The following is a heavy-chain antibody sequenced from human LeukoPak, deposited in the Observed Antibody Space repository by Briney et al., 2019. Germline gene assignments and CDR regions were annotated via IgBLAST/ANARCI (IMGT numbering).Heavy chain of an antibody. J-gene: IGHJ4*02. CDR2: IIPIFGTA. V-gene: IGHV1-69*05. CDR3: ARLYCSGGSRYDY. Sequence: SVKVSCKASGGTFSSYAISWVRQAPGQGLEWMGGIIPIFGTANYAQKFQGRVTITTDESTSTAYMELSSLRSEDTAVYYCARLYCSGGSRYDYWGQGTLVTVSS. D-gene: IGHD2-15*01. CDR1: GGTFSSYA.